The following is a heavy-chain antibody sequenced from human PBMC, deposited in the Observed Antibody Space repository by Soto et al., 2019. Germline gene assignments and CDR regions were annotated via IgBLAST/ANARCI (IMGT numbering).Heavy chain of an antibody. Sequence: SVKFPWKASGYPFASCAMQWGRQAPGQRLEWIGWINAGNGNTKSPQKFQGTVTITRDTSASTAYMELSSLRSEDTAVYYCARDFGECRAAAFLSWFDPGGQGTLVTVSS. CDR2: INAGNGNT. D-gene: IGHD6-13*01. CDR3: ARDFGECRAAAFLSWFDP. V-gene: IGHV1-3*01. J-gene: IGHJ5*02. CDR1: GYPFASCA.